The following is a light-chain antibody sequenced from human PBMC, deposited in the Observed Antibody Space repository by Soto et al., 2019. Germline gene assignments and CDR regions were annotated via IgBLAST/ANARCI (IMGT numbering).Light chain of an antibody. J-gene: IGKJ1*01. Sequence: IVMTQSPATLSVSPRERATLSCRASQSVSSNLAWHQQKPGQAPRLLIYGASTRATGITARFSGSGSGTEFTLIIFSLQSEDFAVYYCQQYNNWPKTFGQGTKV. V-gene: IGKV3-15*01. CDR3: QQYNNWPKT. CDR2: GAS. CDR1: QSVSSN.